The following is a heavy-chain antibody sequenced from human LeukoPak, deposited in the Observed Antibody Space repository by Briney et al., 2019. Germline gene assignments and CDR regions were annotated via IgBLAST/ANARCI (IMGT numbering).Heavy chain of an antibody. Sequence: ASVKVSCKASGGTFSSYAISWVRQAPGQGLEWLGWISAYKGNTNYAQNLQGRVTMTTDTSTSTAYMELRSLRSDDTAVYYCARDPTGLVGPTDYWGQGTLSPSPQ. J-gene: IGHJ4*02. CDR2: ISAYKGNT. CDR3: ARDPTGLVGPTDY. V-gene: IGHV1-18*01. D-gene: IGHD1-26*01. CDR1: GGTFSSYA.